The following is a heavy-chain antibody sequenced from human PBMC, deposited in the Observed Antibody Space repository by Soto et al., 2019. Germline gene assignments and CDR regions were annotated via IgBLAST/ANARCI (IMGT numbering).Heavy chain of an antibody. CDR3: XXXXRAXXXYNXXDP. Sequence: GSLRLSCAASGFTFSSYALSWVRQAPGKGLEWVSSISGSGYSTYYADSVKGRFTISRDNSKNTLYLQMNSLRAEDTAIYYTXXXXRAXXXYNXXDPXGXXXL. J-gene: IGHJ5*02. CDR1: GFTFSSYA. V-gene: IGHV3-23*01. CDR2: ISGSGYST.